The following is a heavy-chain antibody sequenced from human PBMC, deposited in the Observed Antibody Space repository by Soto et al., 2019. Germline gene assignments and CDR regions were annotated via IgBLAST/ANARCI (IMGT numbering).Heavy chain of an antibody. CDR1: GYTFMSYP. CDR3: ARDPGYLVRGVIPYLDY. CDR2: INAGDDIT. Sequence: GDSVKVSCKASGYTFMSYPLHWVRQAPGQRPEWMGWINAGDDITQFSQKFQGRLTFTRDTSASTGYMELRSLRSEDTAVYYCARDPGYLVRGVIPYLDYWGQGTPVTV. J-gene: IGHJ4*02. D-gene: IGHD3-10*01. V-gene: IGHV1-3*01.